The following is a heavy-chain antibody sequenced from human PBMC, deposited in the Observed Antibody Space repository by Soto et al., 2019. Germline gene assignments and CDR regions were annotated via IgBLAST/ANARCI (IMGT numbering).Heavy chain of an antibody. CDR3: ARAIWFGELLNRSLDY. D-gene: IGHD3-10*01. V-gene: IGHV1-18*01. Sequence: GASVKVSCKASGYTFTSYGISWVRQAPGQRLEWMGWINAGNGNTNYAQKFQGRVTMTRDTSASTAYMELRSLRSEDTAVYYCARAIWFGELLNRSLDYWGQGTLVTVSS. CDR1: GYTFTSYG. CDR2: INAGNGNT. J-gene: IGHJ4*02.